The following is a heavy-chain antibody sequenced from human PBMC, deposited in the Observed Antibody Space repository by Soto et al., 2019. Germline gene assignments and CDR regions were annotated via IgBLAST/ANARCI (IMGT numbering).Heavy chain of an antibody. CDR1: GGSLSGYY. V-gene: IGHV4-34*01. CDR3: ARGGGWRWTPP. CDR2: ITPGGSA. J-gene: IGHJ4*02. Sequence: QVQLQQRGAGLLKPSETLSLTCGVYGGSLSGYYWSWIRQLPGKGLEWIVEITPGGSAAYHPSLRRRAAISLDTSKNQISLEMTSVTVADTGVYYCARGGGWRWTPPWGQGTLVTVSS. D-gene: IGHD3-3*01.